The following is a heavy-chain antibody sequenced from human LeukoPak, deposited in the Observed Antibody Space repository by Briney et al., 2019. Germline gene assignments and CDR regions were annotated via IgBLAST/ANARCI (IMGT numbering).Heavy chain of an antibody. CDR3: ARVGYDFWSGYSPSGAFDI. Sequence: ASVKVSCKASGGTFSSYAISWVRQAPGQGLEWMGGIIPIFGTANYAQKFQGRVTITTDESTSTAYMELSSLRSDDAAVYYCARVGYDFWSGYSPSGAFDIWGQGTMVTVSS. J-gene: IGHJ3*02. D-gene: IGHD3-3*01. CDR1: GGTFSSYA. CDR2: IIPIFGTA. V-gene: IGHV1-69*05.